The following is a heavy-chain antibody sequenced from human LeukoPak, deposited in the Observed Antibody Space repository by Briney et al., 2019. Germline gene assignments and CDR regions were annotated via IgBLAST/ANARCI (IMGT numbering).Heavy chain of an antibody. Sequence: ASETLSLTCTVSGGSISSYYWSWIRQPPGKGLEWIGYIYYSGSTNYNPSLKGRVTISVDTSKNQFSLKLSSVTAADTAVYYCARTDSSSWPNFDYWGQGTLVTVSS. D-gene: IGHD6-13*01. CDR2: IYYSGST. V-gene: IGHV4-59*01. CDR1: GGSISSYY. J-gene: IGHJ4*02. CDR3: ARTDSSSWPNFDY.